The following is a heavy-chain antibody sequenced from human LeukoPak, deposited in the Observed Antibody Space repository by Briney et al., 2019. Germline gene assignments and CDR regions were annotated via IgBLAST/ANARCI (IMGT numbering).Heavy chain of an antibody. CDR3: ARGAQWPY. Sequence: GGSLRLSCAASGFTFSSYGMNWVCQAPGKGLEWVSYISSSSNIMNYADSVKGRFTTSRDNAKNSLYLQMNSLRAEDTAVYYCARGAQWPYWGQGTLVTVSS. CDR2: ISSSSNIM. J-gene: IGHJ4*02. CDR1: GFTFSSYG. V-gene: IGHV3-48*01. D-gene: IGHD6-19*01.